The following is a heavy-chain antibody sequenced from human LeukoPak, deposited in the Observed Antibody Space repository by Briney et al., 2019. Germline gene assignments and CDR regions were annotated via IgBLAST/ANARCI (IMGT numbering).Heavy chain of an antibody. CDR2: INHSGST. V-gene: IGHV4-34*01. CDR1: GESFSAYS. D-gene: IGHD1-1*01. J-gene: IGHJ5*02. Sequence: SETLSLTCAVYGESFSAYSWNWLRQSPGKGLEWIGEINHSGSTNYNPSLKNRVTISVDTSKNPTSKQQFSLKLNSVTAAATAVYCTRERSTPGIDWFDPWGQGTLVTVSS. CDR3: RERSTPGIDWFDP.